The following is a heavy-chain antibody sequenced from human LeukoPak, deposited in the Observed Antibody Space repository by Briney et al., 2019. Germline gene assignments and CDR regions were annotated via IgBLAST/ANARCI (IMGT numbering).Heavy chain of an antibody. D-gene: IGHD2-2*01. Sequence: SETLSLTCTVSGGSISSYYWSWIRQPAGKRLEWIGHIYRSGSTNYNPSLKSRVTISVDTSKNQFSLKLSSVTAADTAVYYCARAKHCSSTSCYGSTTNWFDPWGQGTLVTVSS. CDR3: ARAKHCSSTSCYGSTTNWFDP. CDR2: IYRSGST. J-gene: IGHJ5*02. CDR1: GGSISSYY. V-gene: IGHV4-4*07.